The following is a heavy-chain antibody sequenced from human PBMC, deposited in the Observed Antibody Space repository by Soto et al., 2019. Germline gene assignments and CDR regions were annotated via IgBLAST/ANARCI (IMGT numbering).Heavy chain of an antibody. Sequence: QVQLQESGPGLVKPSQTLSLTCTVSGGSISSGGYYWGGIRQQPGKGLEWIGYLNYGGSTCYNPSLKSRVTVSVDSPKNQFSLKVSSVTVGAAAVYYGARSVFTCGPGALVTVAS. D-gene: IGHD3-10*02. CDR2: LNYGGST. CDR1: GGSISSGGYY. J-gene: IGHJ5*01. CDR3: ARSVFT. V-gene: IGHV4-31*03.